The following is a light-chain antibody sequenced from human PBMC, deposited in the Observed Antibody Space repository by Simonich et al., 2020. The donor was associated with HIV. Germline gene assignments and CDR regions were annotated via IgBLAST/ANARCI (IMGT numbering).Light chain of an antibody. CDR1: QSVRSN. CDR3: QQYNTWPT. CDR2: GAS. J-gene: IGKJ4*01. V-gene: IGKV3-15*01. Sequence: EIVMTQSPGPLSVSPGERATLSCRARQSVRSNLAWYQQKPGQAPRLLIYGASTRATGIPARFSGSGSGTEFTLIINNMQSEDFAVYFCQQYNTWPTFGGGTKVEIK.